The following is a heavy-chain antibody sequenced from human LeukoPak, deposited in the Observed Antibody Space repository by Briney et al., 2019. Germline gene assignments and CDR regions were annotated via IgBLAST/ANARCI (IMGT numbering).Heavy chain of an antibody. J-gene: IGHJ6*02. V-gene: IGHV3-7*01. CDR3: ARDGPNIVLMVYALYYYYYGMDV. CDR2: IKQDGSEK. CDR1: GFTFSSYW. D-gene: IGHD2-8*01. Sequence: PGGSLRLSCAASGFTFSSYWMSWVRQAPGKGLEGVANIKQDGSEKYYVDSVKGRFTISRDNAKNSLYLQMNSLRAEDTAVYYCARDGPNIVLMVYALYYYYYGMDVWGQGTTVTVSS.